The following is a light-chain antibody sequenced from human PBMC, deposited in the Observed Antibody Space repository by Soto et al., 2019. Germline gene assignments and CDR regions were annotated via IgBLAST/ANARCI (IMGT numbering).Light chain of an antibody. J-gene: IGLJ1*01. Sequence: QSALTQPASVSGSPGQSITISCTGTSSDVGSYNLVSWYQQHPGKAPKLMIYEGSKRPSGVSNRFSGSKSGNTASLTISGLQAEDEADYYCCSYAGSSTYVSGPGTKFTVL. CDR1: SSDVGSYNL. CDR2: EGS. V-gene: IGLV2-23*01. CDR3: CSYAGSSTYV.